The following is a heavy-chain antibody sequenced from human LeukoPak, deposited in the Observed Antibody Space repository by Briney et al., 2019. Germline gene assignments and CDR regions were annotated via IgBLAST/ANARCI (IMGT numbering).Heavy chain of an antibody. Sequence: GGSLRLSCATSGFTFSSYYMTWVRQAPGKGLEWVSVISDIGGNTYYADSVKGRFTISRDNSKNTLYLQMNSLRAEDTAVYYCANGREIYANVEDWGQGTLVTVSS. J-gene: IGHJ4*02. V-gene: IGHV3-23*01. CDR3: ANGREIYANVED. D-gene: IGHD2-8*01. CDR2: ISDIGGNT. CDR1: GFTFSSYY.